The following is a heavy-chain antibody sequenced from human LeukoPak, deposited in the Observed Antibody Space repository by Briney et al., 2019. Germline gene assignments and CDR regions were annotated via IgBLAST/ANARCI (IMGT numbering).Heavy chain of an antibody. V-gene: IGHV4-4*07. CDR3: ARGIGYDSSGYYSSYYYYYMDV. J-gene: IGHJ6*03. Sequence: PSETLSLTCTVSGGSISSYYWSWIRQPAGKGLEWIGRIYTSGSTNYNPSLKSRVTMSVDTSKDQFSLKLSSVTAADTAVYYCARGIGYDSSGYYSSYYYYYMDVWGKGTTVTISS. CDR1: GGSISSYY. CDR2: IYTSGST. D-gene: IGHD3-22*01.